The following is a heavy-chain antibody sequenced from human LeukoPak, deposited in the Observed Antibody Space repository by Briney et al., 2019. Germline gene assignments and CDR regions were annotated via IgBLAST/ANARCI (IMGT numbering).Heavy chain of an antibody. D-gene: IGHD6-6*01. CDR3: ARVTHLVPHAFDI. V-gene: IGHV4-4*07. Sequence: SETLSLTCTVSGGSISSYHWSWIRQPAGKGLEWIGRIYTSGSTNYNPSLKSRVTMSVDTSKNQFSLKLSSVTAADTAVYYCARVTHLVPHAFDIWGQGTMVTVSS. CDR1: GGSISSYH. CDR2: IYTSGST. J-gene: IGHJ3*02.